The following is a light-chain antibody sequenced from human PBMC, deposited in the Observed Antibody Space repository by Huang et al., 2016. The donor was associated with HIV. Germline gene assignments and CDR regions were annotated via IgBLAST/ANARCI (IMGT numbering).Light chain of an antibody. CDR1: QSLLHSNGYNY. CDR3: MQALQTPYT. Sequence: DIVMTQSPLSLPVTPGEPASISCRSSQSLLHSNGYNYFDWYLQKPGQSPQLLIYLGSNRASGVPDRLSGSGSGTDFTLKISRVEAEDVGVYYCMQALQTPYTFGQGTKLEIK. V-gene: IGKV2-28*01. CDR2: LGS. J-gene: IGKJ2*01.